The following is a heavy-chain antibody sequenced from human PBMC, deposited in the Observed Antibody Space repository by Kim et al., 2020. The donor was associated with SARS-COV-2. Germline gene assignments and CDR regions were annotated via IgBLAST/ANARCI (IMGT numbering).Heavy chain of an antibody. J-gene: IGHJ5*02. Sequence: ADSVKGRFTISRDNSKNTLYLQMNSLRAEDTAVYYCAKDQATVTQNEDTWGQGTLVTVSS. CDR3: AKDQATVTQNEDT. V-gene: IGHV3-23*01. D-gene: IGHD4-17*01.